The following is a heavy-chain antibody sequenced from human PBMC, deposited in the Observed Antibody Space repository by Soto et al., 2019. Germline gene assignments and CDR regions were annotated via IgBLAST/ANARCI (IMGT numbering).Heavy chain of an antibody. CDR2: IYSSGST. D-gene: IGHD5-18*01. Sequence: GSLRLSCAASGFTVSSNYMTWVRQAPGKGLEWVSFIYSSGSTYYADSVKGRFTISRDNFKNTLYLQMNSLRAEDTAVYYCARGYSYTQPVFDYWGLGTLVTVSS. V-gene: IGHV3-53*01. CDR1: GFTVSSNY. CDR3: ARGYSYTQPVFDY. J-gene: IGHJ4*02.